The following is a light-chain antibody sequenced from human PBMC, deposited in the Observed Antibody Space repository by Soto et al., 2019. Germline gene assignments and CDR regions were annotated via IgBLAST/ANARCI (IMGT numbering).Light chain of an antibody. V-gene: IGKV1-33*01. J-gene: IGKJ4*01. CDR2: GAS. CDR1: QDISNS. Sequence: DIQMTQSPSSLSASVGDRVTITCQASQDISNSLSWSQQKPGKAPNVLIYGASNLETGVPSRFSGSGSGTDFTFTISSLQPEDNATYYCQQYDNLPLTFGGGTKVEIK. CDR3: QQYDNLPLT.